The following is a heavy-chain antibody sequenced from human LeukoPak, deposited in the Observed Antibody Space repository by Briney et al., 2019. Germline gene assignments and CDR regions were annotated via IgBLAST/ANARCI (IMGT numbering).Heavy chain of an antibody. CDR3: ATDRGAYYGDYFDY. CDR2: ISGSGGST. J-gene: IGHJ4*02. Sequence: GGSLRLSCAASGFTFSSYAMSWVRQAPGKGLDWVSAISGSGGSTYYADSVKGRFTISRENSKNTLYVQMNSVRAEETAVYYCATDRGAYYGDYFDYWGQGTLVTVSS. D-gene: IGHD4-17*01. V-gene: IGHV3-23*01. CDR1: GFTFSSYA.